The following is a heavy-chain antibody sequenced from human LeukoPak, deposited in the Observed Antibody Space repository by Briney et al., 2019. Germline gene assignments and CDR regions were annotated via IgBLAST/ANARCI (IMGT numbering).Heavy chain of an antibody. D-gene: IGHD5-18*01. CDR1: GGSFSGYY. Sequence: SETLSLTCAVYGGSFSGYYWSWIRQPPGKGLEWIGEINHSGSTNYNPSLKSRVTISVDTSKNQISLKLSSVTAADTAVYYCARDGGYSYGSDYWGQGTLVTVSS. J-gene: IGHJ4*02. CDR2: INHSGST. CDR3: ARDGGYSYGSDY. V-gene: IGHV4-34*01.